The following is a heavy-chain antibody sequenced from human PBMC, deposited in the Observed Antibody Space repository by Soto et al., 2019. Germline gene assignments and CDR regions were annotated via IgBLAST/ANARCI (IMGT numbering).Heavy chain of an antibody. CDR2: IYYSGNT. V-gene: IGHV4-59*12. J-gene: IGHJ6*02. D-gene: IGHD6-13*01. CDR3: ARGRKQLVLAYYDYYGMDV. Sequence: ETLSLTCTVSGGSISYYYWGWIRQPPGKGLEWIGSIYYSGNTHYNPSLKSRVTISVDMSKNQFSLKLTSVTAADTAVYYCARGRKQLVLAYYDYYGMDVWGQGPTVTVSS. CDR1: GGSISYYY.